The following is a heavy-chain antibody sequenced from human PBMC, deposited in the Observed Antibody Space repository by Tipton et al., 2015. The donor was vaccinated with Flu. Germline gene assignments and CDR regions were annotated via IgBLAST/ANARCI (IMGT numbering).Heavy chain of an antibody. Sequence: TLSLTCSVSGDSISSFYWSWIRQPPGKGLEWIAYISNSGSSNYNPSLKSRITVSVDTSKNQFSLKLSSVTAADTAVYYCARRKTVTTRLTYFDYWGQGTLVTVSS. J-gene: IGHJ4*02. CDR2: ISNSGSS. V-gene: IGHV4-59*08. D-gene: IGHD4-17*01. CDR3: ARRKTVTTRLTYFDY. CDR1: GDSISSFY.